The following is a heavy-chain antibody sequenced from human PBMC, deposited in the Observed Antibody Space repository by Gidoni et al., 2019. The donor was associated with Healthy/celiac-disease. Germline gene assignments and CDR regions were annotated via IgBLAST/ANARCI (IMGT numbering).Heavy chain of an antibody. CDR3: ARDTLVVAAGYYYYYGMDV. CDR2: IYYSGST. D-gene: IGHD2-15*01. V-gene: IGHV4-59*01. Sequence: QVQLQESGPGLVKPSETLSLTCTVSGGSISSYYWSWIRQPPGKGLEWIGYIYYSGSTNYNPSLKSRVTISVDTSKNQFSLKLSSVTAADTAVYYCARDTLVVAAGYYYYYGMDVWGQGTTVTVSS. J-gene: IGHJ6*02. CDR1: GGSISSYY.